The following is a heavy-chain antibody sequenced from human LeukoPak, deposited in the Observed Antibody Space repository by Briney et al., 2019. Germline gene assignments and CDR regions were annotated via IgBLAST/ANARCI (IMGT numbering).Heavy chain of an antibody. CDR2: ISYDGSNK. J-gene: IGHJ4*02. V-gene: IGHV3-30*18. CDR1: GFTFSGYG. D-gene: IGHD3-22*01. Sequence: GGSLRLSCAASGFTFSGYGMHWVRLAPGKGLEWVAVISYDGSNKYYADSVKGRFTISRDNSKNTLYLQMNSLRAEDTAVYYCAKDADYYDSSGYPDYWGQGTLVTVSS. CDR3: AKDADYYDSSGYPDY.